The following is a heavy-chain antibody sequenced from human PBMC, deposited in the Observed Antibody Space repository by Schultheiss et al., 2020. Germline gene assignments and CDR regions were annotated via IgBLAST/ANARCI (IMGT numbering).Heavy chain of an antibody. V-gene: IGHV3-23*01. D-gene: IGHD3-10*01. CDR2: LSGSGRTA. Sequence: GESLKISFVASGFTFRNYDMSWVRQAPGTGPEWVSGLSGSGRTAYYADSVKGRFTISRDNYKNTLSLQMTRLRVEDTAVYYCAKVRAGDTRDFDDWGQGTLVTVSS. CDR3: AKVRAGDTRDFDD. J-gene: IGHJ4*02. CDR1: GFTFRNYD.